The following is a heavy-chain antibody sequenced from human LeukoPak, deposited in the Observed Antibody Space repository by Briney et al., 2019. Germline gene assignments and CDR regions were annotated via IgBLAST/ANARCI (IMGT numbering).Heavy chain of an antibody. V-gene: IGHV5-51*01. J-gene: IGHJ4*02. Sequence: GESLKISCKASGYSFNTYWIGWVRQVPGKGLEWMGIIYPGDSDTRYSPSFRGHVTISVDKSISTAYLQWSSLRASDTAMYYCARRTYSYGDYWGQGTLVTVSS. CDR2: IYPGDSDT. D-gene: IGHD5-18*01. CDR1: GYSFNTYW. CDR3: ARRTYSYGDY.